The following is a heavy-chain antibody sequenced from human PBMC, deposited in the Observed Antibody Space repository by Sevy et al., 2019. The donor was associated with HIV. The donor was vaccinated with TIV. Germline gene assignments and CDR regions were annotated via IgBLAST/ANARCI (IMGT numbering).Heavy chain of an antibody. D-gene: IGHD3-9*01. CDR1: GFTFGTFG. Sequence: GGSLRLSCAASGFTFGTFGMHWVRRAPGKGLEWVAVISYDGSSKYYGDSVKGRFIISRDNSKNTLYLQMSSLRPEDTAMYYCAKDFTGYNGMDVWGQGTTVTVSS. CDR2: ISYDGSSK. V-gene: IGHV3-30*18. J-gene: IGHJ6*02. CDR3: AKDFTGYNGMDV.